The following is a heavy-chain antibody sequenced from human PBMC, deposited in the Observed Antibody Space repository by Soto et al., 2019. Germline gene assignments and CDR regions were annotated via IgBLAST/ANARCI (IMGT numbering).Heavy chain of an antibody. CDR3: ARGYSGSFPYDFDI. CDR2: IIPIFGTT. Sequence: ASVKVSCKASGGTFSSYAISWVRQAPGQGLEWMGGIIPIFGTTNYAQKFQGRVTITADESTSTAYMELSSLRSEDTAVYYCARGYSGSFPYDFDIWGQGTMVTVSS. CDR1: GGTFSSYA. J-gene: IGHJ3*02. D-gene: IGHD1-26*01. V-gene: IGHV1-69*13.